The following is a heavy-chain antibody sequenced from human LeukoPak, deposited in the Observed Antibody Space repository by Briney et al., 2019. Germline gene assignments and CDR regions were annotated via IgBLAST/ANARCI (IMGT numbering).Heavy chain of an antibody. V-gene: IGHV3-23*01. D-gene: IGHD3-22*01. CDR3: AKDLGEGYDSSGYYPQDFDY. CDR1: GFTFSSYA. CDR2: ISGSGGST. Sequence: SGGSLRLSCAASGFTFSSYAMSWVRQAPGKGLEWVSAISGSGGSTYYADSVKGRFTISRDNSKNTLYLQMNSLRAEDTAVYYCAKDLGEGYDSSGYYPQDFDYWGQGTLVTVSS. J-gene: IGHJ4*02.